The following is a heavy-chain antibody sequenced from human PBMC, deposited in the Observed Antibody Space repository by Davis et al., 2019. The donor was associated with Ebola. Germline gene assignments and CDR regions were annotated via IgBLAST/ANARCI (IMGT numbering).Heavy chain of an antibody. D-gene: IGHD3-3*01. V-gene: IGHV4-34*01. CDR3: ARGGRWDFWSGYPYYYYGMDV. Sequence: LSCAVYGGSFSGYYWSWIRQPPGKGLEWIGEINHSGSTNYNPSLKSRVTISVDTSKNQFSLKLSSVTAADTAVYYCARGGRWDFWSGYPYYYYGMDVWGQGTTVTVSS. CDR2: INHSGST. J-gene: IGHJ6*02. CDR1: GGSFSGYY.